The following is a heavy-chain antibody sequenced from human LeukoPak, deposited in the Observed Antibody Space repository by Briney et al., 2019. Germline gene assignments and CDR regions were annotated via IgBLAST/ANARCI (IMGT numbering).Heavy chain of an antibody. CDR2: IKQDGSEK. CDR1: EFTFSSYW. D-gene: IGHD3-10*01. J-gene: IGHJ4*02. CDR3: AKDYYGSLDY. V-gene: IGHV3-7*03. Sequence: PGGSLRLSCATSEFTFSSYWMSWVRQAPGRGLEWVANIKQDGSEKYYVDSVKGRFTISRDNSKNSLYLQMNSLRTEDTALYYCAKDYYGSLDYWGQGTLVTVSS.